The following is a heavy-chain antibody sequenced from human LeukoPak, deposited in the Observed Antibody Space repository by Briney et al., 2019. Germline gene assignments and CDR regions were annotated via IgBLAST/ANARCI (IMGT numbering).Heavy chain of an antibody. CDR2: MNPNRGNT. Sequence: ASVKVSCKASGYTFTSYDINWVRQATGQGLEWMGWMNPNRGNTGYAQKFQGRVTMTRNTSISTAYMELSSLRSEDTAVYYCATYYDILTGYYIFDYWGQGTLVTVSS. CDR1: GYTFTSYD. D-gene: IGHD3-9*01. J-gene: IGHJ4*02. V-gene: IGHV1-8*01. CDR3: ATYYDILTGYYIFDY.